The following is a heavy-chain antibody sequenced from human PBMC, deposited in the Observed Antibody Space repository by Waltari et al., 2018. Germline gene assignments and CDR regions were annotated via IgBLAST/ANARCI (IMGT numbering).Heavy chain of an antibody. D-gene: IGHD3-16*01. J-gene: IGHJ5*02. Sequence: QVQLVQSGAEVKKPGASVKVSCTASGYTFTGYDINWVRQATGQGLEWMGRMNPKSGNANSTPKFQDRVIMTTDISTSTVYMELNSLRPDETGVYFWARGAVPGKGANWFHPWGQGTLVIVSS. CDR2: MNPKSGNA. CDR1: GYTFTGYD. V-gene: IGHV1-8*01. CDR3: ARGAVPGKGANWFHP.